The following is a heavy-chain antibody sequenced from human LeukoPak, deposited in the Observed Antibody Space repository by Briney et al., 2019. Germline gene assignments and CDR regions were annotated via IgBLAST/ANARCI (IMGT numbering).Heavy chain of an antibody. J-gene: IGHJ4*02. Sequence: PGRSLRLSCAASGFTFSSYGMHWVRQAPGKGLEWVAVIWYDGSNKYYADSVKGRFTISRDNSKNTLYLQINSLRAEDTAVYYCAKDHSTIAAGDFDYWGQGTLVTVSS. CDR1: GFTFSSYG. V-gene: IGHV3-33*06. D-gene: IGHD6-13*01. CDR3: AKDHSTIAAGDFDY. CDR2: IWYDGSNK.